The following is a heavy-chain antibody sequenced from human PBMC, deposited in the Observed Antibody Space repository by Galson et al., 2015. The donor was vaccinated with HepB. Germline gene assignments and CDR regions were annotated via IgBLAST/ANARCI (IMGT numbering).Heavy chain of an antibody. J-gene: IGHJ4*02. Sequence: ETLSLTCTVSGGSISSYYWSWIRQPPGKGLEWIGYIYYSGSTNYNPSLKSRVTISVDTSKNQFSLKLSSVTAADTAVYYCARHCPVSGGDPFFDYWGQGTLVTVSS. CDR1: GGSISSYY. D-gene: IGHD5-12*01. CDR2: IYYSGST. V-gene: IGHV4-59*08. CDR3: ARHCPVSGGDPFFDY.